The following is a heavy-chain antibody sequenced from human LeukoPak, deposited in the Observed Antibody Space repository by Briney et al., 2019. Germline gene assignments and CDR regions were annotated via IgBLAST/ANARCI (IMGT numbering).Heavy chain of an antibody. CDR3: ARGGDMVPTIEGY. CDR1: GYTFTNYG. J-gene: IGHJ4*02. D-gene: IGHD5-12*01. V-gene: IGHV1-18*01. CDR2: ISTYNGNT. Sequence: ASVKVSCKASGYTFTNYGINWVRQAPGQGLEWMGWISTYNGNTNYAQNFQGRVTMTTDTSANTAYMELRSLRSDDTAVYYCARGGDMVPTIEGYWGQGTLVTVSS.